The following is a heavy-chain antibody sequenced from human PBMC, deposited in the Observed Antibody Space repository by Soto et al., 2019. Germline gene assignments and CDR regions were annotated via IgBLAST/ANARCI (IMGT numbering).Heavy chain of an antibody. CDR3: AREAGSVDTATPHFFDI. V-gene: IGHV4-31*03. CDR1: GDSISSDGYY. Sequence: PSETLSLTCTVTGDSISSDGYYWSWVRQHPGKGLEWIGYIFYSGSTDYNPSLKSRVTISIATSKKQFSLRLSSVTAADTAIYYCAREAGSVDTATPHFFDIWGPGTLVTVYS. CDR2: IFYSGST. J-gene: IGHJ4*02. D-gene: IGHD5-18*01.